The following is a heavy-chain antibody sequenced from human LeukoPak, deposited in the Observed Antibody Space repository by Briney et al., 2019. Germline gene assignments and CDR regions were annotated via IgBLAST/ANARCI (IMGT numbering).Heavy chain of an antibody. V-gene: IGHV1-46*01. CDR3: ARERIAAALDY. CDR2: INPSGGST. J-gene: IGHJ4*02. Sequence: ASVKVSCKASGYTFTSYYIHWVRQAPGQGLEWMGIINPSGGSTSYAQKFQGRVTMTRDTSTSTVYMELSSLRSEDTAVYYCARERIAAALDYWGQGTLVTVSS. CDR1: GYTFTSYY. D-gene: IGHD6-13*01.